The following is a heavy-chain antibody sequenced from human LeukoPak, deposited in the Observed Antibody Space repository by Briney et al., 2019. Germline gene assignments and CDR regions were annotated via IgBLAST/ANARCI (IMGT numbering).Heavy chain of an antibody. Sequence: ASVKVSCKASGGTFSSYAISWVRQAPGQGLEWMGGIIPIFGTANYAQKFQGRVTNTADESTSTAYMGLSSLRSEDTAVYSCARDIGSGSYFAALDYWGQGTLVTVSS. D-gene: IGHD3-10*01. CDR2: IIPIFGTA. CDR3: ARDIGSGSYFAALDY. J-gene: IGHJ4*02. V-gene: IGHV1-69*13. CDR1: GGTFSSYA.